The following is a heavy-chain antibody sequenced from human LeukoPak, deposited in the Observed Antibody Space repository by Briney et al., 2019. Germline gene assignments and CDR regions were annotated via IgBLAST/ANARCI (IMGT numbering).Heavy chain of an antibody. V-gene: IGHV4-34*01. J-gene: IGHJ4*02. CDR3: ARAQIGWTYGDYGHFDY. D-gene: IGHD4-17*01. CDR1: GGSFSGYY. CDR2: INHSGST. Sequence: SETPSLTCAVYGGSFSGYYWSWIRQPPGKGLEWIGEINHSGSTNYNPSLKSRVTISVDTSKNQFSLKLSSVTAADTAVYYCARAQIGWTYGDYGHFDYWGQGTLVTVSS.